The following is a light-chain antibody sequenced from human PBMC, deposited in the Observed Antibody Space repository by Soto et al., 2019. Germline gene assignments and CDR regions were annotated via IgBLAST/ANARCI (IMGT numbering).Light chain of an antibody. J-gene: IGKJ1*01. CDR2: DAS. Sequence: DIQLTQTPSTLDASVGDRVTTTCRASQSISSWLAWYQQKPGKAPKLLIYDASSLESGVPSRFSGSGSGTEFTLTISSLQPDDFATYYCQQYNSYPWTFGQGTKVDIK. CDR1: QSISSW. CDR3: QQYNSYPWT. V-gene: IGKV1-5*01.